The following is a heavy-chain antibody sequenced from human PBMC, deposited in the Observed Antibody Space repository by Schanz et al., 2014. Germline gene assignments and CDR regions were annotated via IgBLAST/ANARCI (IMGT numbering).Heavy chain of an antibody. D-gene: IGHD5-18*01. Sequence: QVHLVESGGGVVQPGGSLRLSCAASGFIFRTYGMHWVRQAPGKGLEWVAFIHYDGTYKYYADSVKGRFTISRDNSENTLYLQMSSLRAEDTAVYYCAKLDGYAYGSMGQEYFDYWGQGALVAVSS. V-gene: IGHV3-30*02. J-gene: IGHJ4*02. CDR1: GFIFRTYG. CDR2: IHYDGTYK. CDR3: AKLDGYAYGSMGQEYFDY.